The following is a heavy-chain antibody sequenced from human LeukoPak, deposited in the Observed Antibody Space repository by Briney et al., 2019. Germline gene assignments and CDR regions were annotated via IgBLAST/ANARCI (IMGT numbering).Heavy chain of an antibody. CDR3: ARAYYDSSPTDAFDI. CDR1: GFTFRSYS. J-gene: IGHJ3*02. D-gene: IGHD3-22*01. V-gene: IGHV3-48*01. CDR2: ISTSSSTI. Sequence: PGGSLRLSCAASGFTFRSYSMHWVRQAPGKGLEWLSFISTSSSTIYYADSVKGRFTISRDNSKNTLYLQMNSLRAEDTAVYYCARAYYDSSPTDAFDIWGQGTMVTVSS.